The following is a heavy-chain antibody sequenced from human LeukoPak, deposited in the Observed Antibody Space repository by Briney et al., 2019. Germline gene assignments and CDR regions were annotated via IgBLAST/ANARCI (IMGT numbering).Heavy chain of an antibody. CDR2: ISSNGGST. J-gene: IGHJ3*02. CDR1: GFTFSSYA. Sequence: GGSLRLSCAASGFTFSSYAMHWVRQAPGKGLEYVSAISSNGGSTYYANSVKGRFTISRDNSKNTLYLQMGSLRAEDMAVYYCARPDLIEGAFDIWGQGTMVTVSS. V-gene: IGHV3-64*01. CDR3: ARPDLIEGAFDI. D-gene: IGHD2-21*01.